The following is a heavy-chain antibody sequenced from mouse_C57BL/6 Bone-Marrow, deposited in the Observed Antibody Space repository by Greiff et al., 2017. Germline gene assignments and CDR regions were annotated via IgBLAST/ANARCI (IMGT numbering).Heavy chain of an antibody. CDR1: GFTFSSYG. Sequence: EVQVVESGGDLVKPGGSLKLSCAASGFTFSSYGMSWVRQTPDQRLEWVATISSGGSYTYYPDSVKGRFTITRDNAKNTLYLQMSSLKSEDTAMYYCARPVYSNYEADWGQGALGTVSA. CDR3: ARPVYSNYEAD. V-gene: IGHV5-6*01. D-gene: IGHD2-5*01. J-gene: IGHJ3*01. CDR2: ISSGGSYT.